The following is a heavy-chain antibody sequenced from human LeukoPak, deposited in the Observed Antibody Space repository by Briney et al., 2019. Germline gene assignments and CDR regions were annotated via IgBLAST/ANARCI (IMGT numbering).Heavy chain of an antibody. CDR1: GGSFSGYY. J-gene: IGHJ4*02. Sequence: SETLSLTCAVYGGSFSGYYWSWIRQPPGKGLEWIGEINHSGSTNYNPSLKSRVTISVDTSKNQFSLKLSSVTAADTAVYYCARHQVDTTKIDYWGQGTLVTVSS. CDR3: ARHQVDTTKIDY. V-gene: IGHV4-34*01. CDR2: INHSGST. D-gene: IGHD5-18*01.